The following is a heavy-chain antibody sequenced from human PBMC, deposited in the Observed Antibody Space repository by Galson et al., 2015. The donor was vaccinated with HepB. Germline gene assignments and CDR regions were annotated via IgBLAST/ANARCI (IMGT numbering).Heavy chain of an antibody. D-gene: IGHD3-16*01. V-gene: IGHV1-69*13. CDR2: IIPIFGTA. Sequence: SVKVSCKASGCTFSSYAISWVRQAPGQGLEWMGGIIPIFGTANYAQKFQGRVMITADESTSTAYMELSSLRSEDTAVYYCARVWDTRGVWFDHWGQGTLVTVSS. J-gene: IGHJ5*02. CDR1: GCTFSSYA. CDR3: ARVWDTRGVWFDH.